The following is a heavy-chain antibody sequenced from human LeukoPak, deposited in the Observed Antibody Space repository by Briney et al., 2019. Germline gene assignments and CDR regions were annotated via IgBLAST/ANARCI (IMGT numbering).Heavy chain of an antibody. D-gene: IGHD2-15*01. V-gene: IGHV3-23*01. J-gene: IGHJ5*02. CDR3: TKCQDTRHLCNWFDP. CDR1: GFTLANYA. CDR2: ISATGGST. Sequence: GGSLRLSCAPPGFTLANYATGWVRPARGEGRGWGSFISATGGSTYYADSAKGRITISRDKSTNTMSLQITSLRAEDTAVYYCTKCQDTRHLCNWFDPWGQGTLVTVSS.